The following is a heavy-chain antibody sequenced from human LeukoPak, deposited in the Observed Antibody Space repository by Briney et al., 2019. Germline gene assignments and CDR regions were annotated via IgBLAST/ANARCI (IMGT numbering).Heavy chain of an antibody. D-gene: IGHD5-18*01. J-gene: IGHJ4*02. V-gene: IGHV3-30-3*01. CDR2: ISYDGSNK. CDR1: GFTFSSYA. Sequence: GGSLRLSCAASGFTFSSYAMHWVRQAPGKGLEWVAVISYDGSNKYYADSVKGRFTISRDNSKNTLYLQMNSLRAEDTAVYYCARDRGSIQLWEKDYWGQGTLVTVSS. CDR3: ARDRGSIQLWEKDY.